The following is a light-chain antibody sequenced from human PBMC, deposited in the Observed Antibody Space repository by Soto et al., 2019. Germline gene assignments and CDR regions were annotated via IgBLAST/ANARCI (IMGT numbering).Light chain of an antibody. CDR2: QVT. V-gene: IGLV2-14*01. Sequence: QSALTQPASVSGSPGQSITISCTGTSSDLAIYNYVSWYQQQPGKAPKLMIYQVTNRPSGVSNRFSGSRSGHTASLTISVLQAEDEADDYCSSYTDSSNDVFGTGTKVTVL. CDR1: SSDLAIYNY. J-gene: IGLJ1*01. CDR3: SSYTDSSNDV.